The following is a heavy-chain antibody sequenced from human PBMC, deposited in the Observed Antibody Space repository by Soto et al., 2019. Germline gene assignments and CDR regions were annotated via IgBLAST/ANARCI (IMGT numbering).Heavy chain of an antibody. CDR3: ARTSIAEGLSWFDP. J-gene: IGHJ5*02. CDR2: IFSNDEK. CDR1: GFSLSNARMG. D-gene: IGHD6-6*01. Sequence: QVTLKESGPVLVKPTETLTLTCTVSGFSLSNARMGVSWIRQPPGKALEWLAHIFSNDEKSYSTSLKSRLTISKDTSKSQVVLTMTNMDPVDTATYYCARTSIAEGLSWFDPWGQGTLVTVSS. V-gene: IGHV2-26*01.